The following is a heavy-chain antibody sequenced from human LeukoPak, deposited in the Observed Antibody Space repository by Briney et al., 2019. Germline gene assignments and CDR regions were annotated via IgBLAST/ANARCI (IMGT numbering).Heavy chain of an antibody. CDR1: GYTFTSYD. Sequence: ASVKVSCKASGYTFTSYDINWVRQATGQGLELMGWMNPNSGNTGYAQKFQGRVTITRNTSISTAYMELRSLRSDDTAVYYCARDSGFWSGHWIDYWGQGTLVTVSS. V-gene: IGHV1-8*03. D-gene: IGHD3-3*01. CDR3: ARDSGFWSGHWIDY. J-gene: IGHJ4*02. CDR2: MNPNSGNT.